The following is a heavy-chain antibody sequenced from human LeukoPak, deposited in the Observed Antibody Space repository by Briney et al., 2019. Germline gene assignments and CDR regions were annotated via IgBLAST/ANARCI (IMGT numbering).Heavy chain of an antibody. CDR1: GYTFTSYG. CDR2: INPNSGGT. V-gene: IGHV1-2*02. Sequence: ASVKVSCKASGYTFTSYGISWVRQAPGQGLEWMGWINPNSGGTNYAQKFQGRVTMTRDTSISTAYMELSRLRSDDTAVYYCASEFRSGFCSSTSCYKWFDPWGQGTLVTVSS. J-gene: IGHJ5*02. D-gene: IGHD2-2*02. CDR3: ASEFRSGFCSSTSCYKWFDP.